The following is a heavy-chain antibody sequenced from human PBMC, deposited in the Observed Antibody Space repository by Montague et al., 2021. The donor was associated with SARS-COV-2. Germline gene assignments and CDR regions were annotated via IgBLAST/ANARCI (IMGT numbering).Heavy chain of an antibody. Sequence: CAISGDSVSSNRAAWNWIRQSPSRGLEWLGRTYYRSKWYNDYAVSVKSRITINPDTSKNRFSLQLNSVTPEDTAVYYCARGGSWLYYFDYWGQGTLVTVSS. D-gene: IGHD6-13*01. CDR2: TYYRSKWYN. CDR3: ARGGSWLYYFDY. V-gene: IGHV6-1*01. J-gene: IGHJ4*02. CDR1: GDSVSSNRAA.